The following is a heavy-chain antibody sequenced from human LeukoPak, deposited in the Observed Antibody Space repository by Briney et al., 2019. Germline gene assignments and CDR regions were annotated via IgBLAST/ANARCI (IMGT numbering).Heavy chain of an antibody. CDR3: AKWVLNYDFWSGPSTEGDFDY. J-gene: IGHJ4*02. CDR1: GFTFSSYG. Sequence: GGSLRLSCAASGFTFSSYGMHWVRQAPGKGLEWVAFIRYDGSNKYYADSVKGRFTISRDNSKNTLYLQMNSLRAEDTAVYYCAKWVLNYDFWSGPSTEGDFDYWGQGTLVTVSS. CDR2: IRYDGSNK. D-gene: IGHD3-3*01. V-gene: IGHV3-30*02.